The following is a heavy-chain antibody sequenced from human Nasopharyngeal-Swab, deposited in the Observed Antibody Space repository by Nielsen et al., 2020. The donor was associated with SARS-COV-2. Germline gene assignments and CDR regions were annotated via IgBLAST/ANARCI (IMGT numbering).Heavy chain of an antibody. CDR1: GGTFSSYA. J-gene: IGHJ4*02. CDR2: IIPIFGTA. CDR3: ARTYYYGSGSYYNFDY. D-gene: IGHD3-10*01. Sequence: KVSCQASGGTFSSYAISWVRQAPGQGLEWMGGIIPIFGTANYAQKFQGRVTITADESTSTAYMELSSLRSEDTAVYYCARTYYYGSGSYYNFDYWGQGTLVTVSS. V-gene: IGHV1-69*01.